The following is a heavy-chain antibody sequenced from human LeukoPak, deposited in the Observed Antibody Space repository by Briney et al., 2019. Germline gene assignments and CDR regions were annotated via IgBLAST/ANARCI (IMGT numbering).Heavy chain of an antibody. J-gene: IGHJ4*02. Sequence: RTGGSLRLSCAASGFTFSSYWMHWVRQAPGKGLVWVSRIKSDGTYIDYMDSVKGRFTISRDNAKNTLFLQMNSLRADDTAVYYCIRDDGNYGIDYWGQGTLVTVSS. CDR3: IRDDGNYGIDY. V-gene: IGHV3-74*01. D-gene: IGHD1-7*01. CDR1: GFTFSSYW. CDR2: IKSDGTYI.